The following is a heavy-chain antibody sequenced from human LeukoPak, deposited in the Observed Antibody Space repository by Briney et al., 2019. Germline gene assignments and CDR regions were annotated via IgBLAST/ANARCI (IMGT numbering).Heavy chain of an antibody. CDR2: IKQDGSEK. D-gene: IGHD2-8*01. CDR1: GFTFSSYS. CDR3: ARGSEVYAISVLN. Sequence: GGSLRLSCAASGFTFSSYSMNWVRQAPGKGLEWVANIKQDGSEKYYVDSVKGRFTISRDNAKNSLYLQMNSLRAEDTAVYYCARGSEVYAISVLNWGQGTLVTASS. V-gene: IGHV3-7*01. J-gene: IGHJ4*02.